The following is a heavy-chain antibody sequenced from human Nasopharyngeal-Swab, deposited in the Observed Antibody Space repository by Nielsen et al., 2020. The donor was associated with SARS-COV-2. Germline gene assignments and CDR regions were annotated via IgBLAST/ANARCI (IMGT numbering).Heavy chain of an antibody. J-gene: IGHJ6*03. CDR2: IKSKTDGGTT. CDR3: TTLSSYDFWSGYYLGYYYYMDV. CDR1: GFTFSNAW. D-gene: IGHD3-3*01. V-gene: IGHV3-15*01. Sequence: LSLTCAASGFTFSNAWMSWVRQAPGKGLEWVGRIKSKTDGGTTDYAAPVKGRFTISRDDSKNTLYLQMNSLKTEDTAVYYCTTLSSYDFWSGYYLGYYYYMDVWGKGTTVTVSS.